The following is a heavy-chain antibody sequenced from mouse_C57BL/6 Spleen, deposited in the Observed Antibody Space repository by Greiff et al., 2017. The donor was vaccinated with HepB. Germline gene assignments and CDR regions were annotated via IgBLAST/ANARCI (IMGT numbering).Heavy chain of an antibody. J-gene: IGHJ1*03. CDR3: TFNWEGYFDV. D-gene: IGHD4-1*01. CDR1: GFNIKDDY. CDR2: IDPENGDT. V-gene: IGHV14-4*01. Sequence: VQLQQSGAELVRPGASVKLSCTASGFNIKDDYMHWVKQRPEQGLEWIGWIDPENGDTEYASKFQGKATITADTSSNTAYLQLSSLTSEDTAVYYCTFNWEGYFDVWGTGTTVTVSS.